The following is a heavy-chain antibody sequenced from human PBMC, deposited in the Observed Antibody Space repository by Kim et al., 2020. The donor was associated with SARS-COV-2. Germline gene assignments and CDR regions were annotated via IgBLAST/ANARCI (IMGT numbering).Heavy chain of an antibody. Sequence: GGSLRLSCAASGFTFSDYYMSWIRQAPGKGLEWVSYISSSGSTIYYADSVKGRFTISRDNAKNSLYLQMNSLRAEDTAVYYCARDYYDSSGYYRGDYWGQGTLVTVSS. CDR1: GFTFSDYY. V-gene: IGHV3-11*01. J-gene: IGHJ4*02. CDR3: ARDYYDSSGYYRGDY. D-gene: IGHD3-22*01. CDR2: ISSSGSTI.